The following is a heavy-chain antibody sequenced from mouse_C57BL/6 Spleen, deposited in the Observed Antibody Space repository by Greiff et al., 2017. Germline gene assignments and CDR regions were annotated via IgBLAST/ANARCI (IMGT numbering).Heavy chain of an antibody. V-gene: IGHV1-63*01. J-gene: IGHJ3*01. CDR2: IYPGGGYT. D-gene: IGHD3-2*01. CDR1: GYTFTNYW. Sequence: QVQLKESGAELVRPGTSVKMSCKASGYTFTNYWIGWAKQRPGHGLEWIGDIYPGGGYTNYNEKFKGKATLTADKSSSTAYMQFISLTSEDSAIYYCAGSSDSSGWGAYWGQGTLVTVSA. CDR3: AGSSDSSGWGAY.